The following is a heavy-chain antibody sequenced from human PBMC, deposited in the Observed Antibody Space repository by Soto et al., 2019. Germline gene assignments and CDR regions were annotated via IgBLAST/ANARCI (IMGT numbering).Heavy chain of an antibody. CDR1: GGSISSYY. CDR3: ARDVGFQSWFDP. J-gene: IGHJ5*02. V-gene: IGHV4-59*01. Sequence: PSETLSLTCTVSGGSISSYYWSWIRQPPGKGLEWIGYIYYSGSTNYNPSLKSRVTISVDTSKNQFSLKLSSVTAADTAVYYCARDVGFQSWFDPWGQGTLVTVSS. CDR2: IYYSGST. D-gene: IGHD1-26*01.